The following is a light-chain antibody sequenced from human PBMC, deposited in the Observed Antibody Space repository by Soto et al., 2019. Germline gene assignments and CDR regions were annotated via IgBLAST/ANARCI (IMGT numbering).Light chain of an antibody. J-gene: IGKJ4*01. CDR2: GAS. CDR1: QSVSGN. Sequence: EIVMTQSPATLSVSPGERATLSCRATQSVSGNLAWYQQKPGQAPRLLIYGASTRATGIAARFSGSGSGTEIPLTISSLQSEDVAVYHWQQYNNWLTVRGGTKVEIK. CDR3: QQYNNWLT. V-gene: IGKV3-15*01.